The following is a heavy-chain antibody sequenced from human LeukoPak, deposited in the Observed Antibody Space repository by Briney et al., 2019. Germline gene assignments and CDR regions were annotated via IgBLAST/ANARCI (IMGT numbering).Heavy chain of an antibody. CDR1: GFTFSSYG. Sequence: GGSLRLSCAASGFTFSSYGMHWVRQAPGKGLEWVAVIWYDGSNKYYADSVKGGFTISRDNSKNTLYLQMNSLRAEDTAVYYCATPLDYYDRSDSHQGGDWGQGTLVTVSS. J-gene: IGHJ4*02. D-gene: IGHD3-22*01. CDR3: ATPLDYYDRSDSHQGGD. CDR2: IWYDGSNK. V-gene: IGHV3-33*01.